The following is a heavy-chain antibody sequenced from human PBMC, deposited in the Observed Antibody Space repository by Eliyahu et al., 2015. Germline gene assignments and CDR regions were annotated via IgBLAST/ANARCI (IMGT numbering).Heavy chain of an antibody. CDR1: GYSFTSYX. CDR3: ARQGLRGYSGYDYEEGFHFDY. D-gene: IGHD5-12*01. J-gene: IGHJ4*02. CDR2: IYPGDSDT. Sequence: EVQLVQSGAEVKKPGESLKISCKGSGYSFTSYXXGXVRQXPGKGLEWMGIIYPGDSDTRYSPSFQGQVTISADKSISTAYLQWSSLKASDTAMYYCARQGLRGYSGYDYEEGFHFDYWGQGTLVTVSS. V-gene: IGHV5-51*01.